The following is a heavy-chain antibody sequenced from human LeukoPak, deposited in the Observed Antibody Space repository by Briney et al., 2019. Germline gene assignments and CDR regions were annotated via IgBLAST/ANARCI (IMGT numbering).Heavy chain of an antibody. CDR2: ITNYGDGT. D-gene: IGHD5-24*01. CDR3: VKDTRDTRDDY. CDR1: GFIFTDYT. J-gene: IGHJ4*02. Sequence: GRSLRLSCSASGFIFTDYTIHCVRQAPGKGLEYVSAITNYGDGTYYADSVKGRFTISRDNSKNTVWLQMSSLRPEDTAVYYCVKDTRDTRDDYWGQGTLVTVSS. V-gene: IGHV3-64D*06.